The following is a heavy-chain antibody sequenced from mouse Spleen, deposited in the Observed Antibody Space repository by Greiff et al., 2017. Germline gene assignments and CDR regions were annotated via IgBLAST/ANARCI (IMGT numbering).Heavy chain of an antibody. V-gene: IGHV1-80*01. J-gene: IGHJ1*01. CDR2: IYPGDGDT. D-gene: IGHD1-1*01. CDR1: GYAFSSYW. Sequence: VQLQQSGAELVKPGASVKISCKASGYAFSSYWMNWVKQRPGKGLEWIGQIYPGDGDTNYNGKFKGKATLTADKSSSTAYMQLSSLTSEDSAVYFCAHGSSSYWYFDVWGAGTTVTVSS. CDR3: AHGSSSYWYFDV.